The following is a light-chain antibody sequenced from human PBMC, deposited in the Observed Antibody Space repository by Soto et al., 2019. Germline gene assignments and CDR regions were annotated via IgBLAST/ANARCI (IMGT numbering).Light chain of an antibody. V-gene: IGKV3D-7*01. Sequence: PGERVTLSCRASQSVSSSYLTWYQQKPGQAPRLLIYGASTRATSIPARFSGSGSGTDFTLTINSLQPEDFAVYYCPQDYNLPPWTFGQGTKVEIK. CDR3: PQDYNLPPWT. J-gene: IGKJ1*01. CDR2: GAS. CDR1: QSVSSSY.